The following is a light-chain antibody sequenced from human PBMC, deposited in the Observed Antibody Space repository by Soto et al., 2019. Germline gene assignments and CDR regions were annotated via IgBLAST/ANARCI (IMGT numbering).Light chain of an antibody. J-gene: IGLJ1*01. CDR1: SSNIGKNF. Sequence: QSVLTQPPSVSAAPGEMLTISCSGSSSNIGKNFVSWYQQLPGTTPKLLIYDNSQRPSGIPDRFSASKSGTSATLGITGLQTGEEADYYCATWDRSMSVYVFGTGTKVTV. V-gene: IGLV1-51*01. CDR2: DNS. CDR3: ATWDRSMSVYV.